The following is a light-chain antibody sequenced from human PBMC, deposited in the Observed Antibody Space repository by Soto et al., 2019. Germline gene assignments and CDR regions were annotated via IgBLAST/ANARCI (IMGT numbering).Light chain of an antibody. CDR3: QQRYMWPPIP. CDR2: ETS. J-gene: IGKJ5*01. Sequence: EIVLTQSPATLYLSPGETATLSCRASQSVRSYLALYQHKPGQAPRLLIYETSNSATVIPARISGSGSATDFTLNIHSLEPEDFAVYYCQQRYMWPPIPVGQGTRLEI. CDR1: QSVRSY. V-gene: IGKV3-11*01.